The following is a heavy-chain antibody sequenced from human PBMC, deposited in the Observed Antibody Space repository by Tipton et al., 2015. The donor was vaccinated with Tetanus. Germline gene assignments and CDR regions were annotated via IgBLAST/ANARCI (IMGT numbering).Heavy chain of an antibody. CDR1: GGSISSGNYY. CDR3: ARHESLVGGSYDY. J-gene: IGHJ4*02. Sequence: TLSLTCTVSGGSISSGNYYWGWIRQPPGKGLEWIGSLYFSGRTYYSPPLKSRVTISGDTSNNPFSQKLTSVTAADSAVYYCARHESLVGGSYDYWGQGTLVTVSS. V-gene: IGHV4-39*01. CDR2: LYFSGRT. D-gene: IGHD3-10*01.